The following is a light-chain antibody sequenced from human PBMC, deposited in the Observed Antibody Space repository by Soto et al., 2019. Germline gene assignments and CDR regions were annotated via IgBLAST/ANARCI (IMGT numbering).Light chain of an antibody. CDR2: TAS. V-gene: IGKV1-5*01. Sequence: DTQITQSPSTLSASVGDRVTITCRASESINSWLAWYQQKPGKAPNLLMYTASNLQSGVPSRFSGSGSGTDFTLTISSLQPDDFATYYCQHYNSYSEAFGQGTKVDIK. CDR3: QHYNSYSEA. J-gene: IGKJ1*01. CDR1: ESINSW.